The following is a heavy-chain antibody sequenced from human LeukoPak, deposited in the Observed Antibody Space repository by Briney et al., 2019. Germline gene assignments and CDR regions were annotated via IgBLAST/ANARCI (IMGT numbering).Heavy chain of an antibody. V-gene: IGHV3-74*01. D-gene: IGHD6-19*01. Sequence: PGGSLRLSCAASGFTFSSYWMHWVRQAPGKGLVWVSRINSDGSSTSYADSVKGRFTISRDNAKNTLYLQMNSLRAEDTAVYYCARDQEIYSSGRGRYYYYYGMDVWGQGTTVTVSS. CDR2: INSDGSST. J-gene: IGHJ6*02. CDR3: ARDQEIYSSGRGRYYYYYGMDV. CDR1: GFTFSSYW.